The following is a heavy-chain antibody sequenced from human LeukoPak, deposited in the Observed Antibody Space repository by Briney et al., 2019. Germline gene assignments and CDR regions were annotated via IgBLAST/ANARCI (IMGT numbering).Heavy chain of an antibody. J-gene: IGHJ4*02. Sequence: PGGSLRLSCAASGFTFSSHEVNWVRQAPGKGLEWVASISSSGDTIYYADSVKGRFTISRDNAKNSLYLQMDSLRAEDTGVYYCARVVYDWGQGTLVTVSS. CDR2: ISSSGDTI. V-gene: IGHV3-48*03. CDR1: GFTFSSHE. CDR3: ARVVYD. D-gene: IGHD2/OR15-2a*01.